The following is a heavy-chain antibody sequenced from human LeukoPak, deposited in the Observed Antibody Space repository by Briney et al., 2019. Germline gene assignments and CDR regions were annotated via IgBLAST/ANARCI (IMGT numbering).Heavy chain of an antibody. CDR3: ARPREYSGSYLNWFDP. CDR1: GYTFTGYY. D-gene: IGHD1-26*01. CDR2: INPNSGGT. J-gene: IGHJ5*02. V-gene: IGHV1-2*02. Sequence: ASVKVSCKASGYTFTGYYMHWVRQAPGQGLEWMGWINPNSGGTNYAQKFQGRVTMTRDTSISTAYMELSRLRSDDTAVYYCARPREYSGSYLNWFDPWGQGTLVTVSS.